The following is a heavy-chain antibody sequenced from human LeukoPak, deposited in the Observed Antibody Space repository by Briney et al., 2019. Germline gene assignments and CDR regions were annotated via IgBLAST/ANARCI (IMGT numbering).Heavy chain of an antibody. CDR2: IYYSGST. J-gene: IGHJ5*02. D-gene: IGHD6-13*01. V-gene: IGHV4-59*08. Sequence: SETLSLTCTVSGGSISSYYWSWIRQPPGKGLEWIGYIYYSGSTNYNPSLKSRVTISVDTSKNQFSLKLSSVTAADTAVYYCARSSGYSSSGGLDWFDTWGQGTLVTVSS. CDR1: GGSISSYY. CDR3: ARSSGYSSSGGLDWFDT.